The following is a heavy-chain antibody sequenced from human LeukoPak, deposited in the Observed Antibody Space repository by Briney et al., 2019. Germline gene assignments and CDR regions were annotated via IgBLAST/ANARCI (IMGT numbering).Heavy chain of an antibody. V-gene: IGHV3-21*04. D-gene: IGHD3-22*01. CDR3: AKVGGYYDSSGYYYAGYYFDY. Sequence: GGSLRLSCAASGFTFSSYSMNWVRQAPGRGLEWVSSISSSSSYIYYADSVKGRFTISRDNAKNSLYLQMNSLRAEDTAVYYCAKVGGYYDSSGYYYAGYYFDYWGQGTLVTVSS. CDR1: GFTFSSYS. CDR2: ISSSSSYI. J-gene: IGHJ4*02.